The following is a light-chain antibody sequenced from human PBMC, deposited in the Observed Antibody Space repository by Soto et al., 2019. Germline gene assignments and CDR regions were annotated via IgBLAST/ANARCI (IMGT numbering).Light chain of an antibody. Sequence: QSVLTQPPSVSGAPGQRVTISCTGSSSNIGAGYDVHWYQQLPGTAPKLLIYANSNQPSGVPDRVSGSKSGTSASLAITGLQAEDEADYYCQSYDSSLSVVFGGGTKLTVL. V-gene: IGLV1-40*01. J-gene: IGLJ2*01. CDR1: SSNIGAGYD. CDR3: QSYDSSLSVV. CDR2: ANS.